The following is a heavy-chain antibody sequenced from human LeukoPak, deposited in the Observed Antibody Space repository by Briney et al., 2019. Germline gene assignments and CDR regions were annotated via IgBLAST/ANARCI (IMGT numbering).Heavy chain of an antibody. CDR1: GYTFTGYY. CDR2: INPNSGGT. D-gene: IGHD3-10*01. Sequence: GASVKVSCKASGYTFTGYYMHWVRQAPGQGLEWMGWINPNSGGTNYAQKFQGRVTMTRDTSISTAYMELSRLRSDDTAVYYCARTAVRGVIYGMDVWGQGTTVTVSS. CDR3: ARTAVRGVIYGMDV. J-gene: IGHJ6*02. V-gene: IGHV1-2*02.